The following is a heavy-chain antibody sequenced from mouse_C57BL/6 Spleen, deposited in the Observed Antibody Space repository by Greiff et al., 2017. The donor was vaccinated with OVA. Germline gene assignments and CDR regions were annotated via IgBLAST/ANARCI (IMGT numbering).Heavy chain of an antibody. V-gene: IGHV1-82*01. CDR3: ARSSYGNPFAY. Sequence: VKLQESGPELVKPGASVKISCKASGYAFSSSWMNWVKQRPGKGLEWIGRIYPGDGDTNYNGKFKGKATLTADKSSSTAYMQLSSLTSEDSAVYFCARSSYGNPFAYWGQGTLVTVSA. D-gene: IGHD2-10*02. CDR2: IYPGDGDT. J-gene: IGHJ3*01. CDR1: GYAFSSSW.